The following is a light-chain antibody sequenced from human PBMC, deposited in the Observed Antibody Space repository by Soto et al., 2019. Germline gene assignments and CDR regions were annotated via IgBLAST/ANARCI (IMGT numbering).Light chain of an antibody. CDR2: EVS. CDR1: SSEVGGYNY. Sequence: QSALTQPASVSGSPGRSITISCTGTSSEVGGYNYVSWYQQHPGKAPKLMIYEVSNRPSGVSNRFSGSKSGNTASLTISGLQAEDEADYYCSSYTSRSTPPYVFGTATK. CDR3: SSYTSRSTPPYV. J-gene: IGLJ1*01. V-gene: IGLV2-14*01.